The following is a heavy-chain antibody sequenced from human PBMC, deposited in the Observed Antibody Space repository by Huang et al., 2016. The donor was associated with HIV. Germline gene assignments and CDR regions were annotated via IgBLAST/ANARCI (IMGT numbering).Heavy chain of an antibody. J-gene: IGHJ3*02. V-gene: IGHV1-24*01. D-gene: IGHD2-15*01. CDR1: GYTVSELS. CDR2: FEPEAGET. CDR3: ATSTPDVGAGVLRSAFDI. Sequence: VQLVESGAELKKPEDSVRVSCKVSGYTVSELSFPWVRQAPAKGLAEMWVFEPEAGETNCAQRLQGRVPMTEDKSTGSAYMEGSSLRPEDTAGYYGATSTPDVGAGVLRSAFDIWGQGTMVTVSS.